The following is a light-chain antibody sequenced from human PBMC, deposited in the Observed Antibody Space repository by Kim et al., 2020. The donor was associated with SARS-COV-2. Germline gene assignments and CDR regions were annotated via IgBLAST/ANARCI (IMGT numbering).Light chain of an antibody. CDR3: QSYDSSLIYV. J-gene: IGLJ1*01. Sequence: QSVLTQPPSVSGAPGQRVTISCTGSSSNIGAGYDVHWYQKLPGTAPKLLVYGSINRPSGVPDRFSASKSGTSASLAITGLQAEDEADYYCQSYDSSLIYVFGTGTKVTVL. V-gene: IGLV1-40*01. CDR1: SSNIGAGYD. CDR2: GSI.